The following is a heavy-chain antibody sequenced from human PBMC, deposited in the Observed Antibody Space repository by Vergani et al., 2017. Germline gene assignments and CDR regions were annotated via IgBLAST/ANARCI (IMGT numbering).Heavy chain of an antibody. D-gene: IGHD2-2*01. V-gene: IGHV5-10-1*03. CDR2: IDPSDSYT. CDR3: ARRGVYCSSTSGHARDYYYYGMDV. Sequence: EVQLVQSGAEVKKPGESLRISCKGSGYSFTSYWISWVRQMPGKGLEWMGRIDPSDSYTNYSPSFQGHVTISADKSSSTAYLQWSSLKASDTAMYYCARRGVYCSSTSGHARDYYYYGMDVWGQGTTVTVSS. J-gene: IGHJ6*02. CDR1: GYSFTSYW.